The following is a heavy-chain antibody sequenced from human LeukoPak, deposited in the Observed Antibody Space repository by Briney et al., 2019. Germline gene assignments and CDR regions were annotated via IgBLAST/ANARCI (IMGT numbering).Heavy chain of an antibody. CDR1: SGSISSYY. J-gene: IGHJ4*02. CDR3: ARHDKGFDY. V-gene: IGHV4-59*08. D-gene: IGHD3-22*01. CDR2: IYSSGTI. Sequence: PSETLSLTCTVSSGSISSYYWSWIRQPPGKGLEWLGYIYSSGTINFNPSLKSRLTMSVDTSKNQFSLKLSSVTAADTAVYYCARHDKGFDYWGQGTPVTVSA.